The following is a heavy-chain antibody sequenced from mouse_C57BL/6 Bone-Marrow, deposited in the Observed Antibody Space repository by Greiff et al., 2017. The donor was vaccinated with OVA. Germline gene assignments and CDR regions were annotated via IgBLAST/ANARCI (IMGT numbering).Heavy chain of an antibody. CDR3: ARGDYYGSSYDAMDY. D-gene: IGHD1-1*01. Sequence: VQLQQPGAELVKPGASVKLSCKASGYTFTSYWMHWVKQRPGQGLEWIGMIHPNSGSTNYNEKFKRKATLTVDKSSSTAYMQLSSLTSDDSAVYYCARGDYYGSSYDAMDYWGQGTSVTVSS. CDR1: GYTFTSYW. J-gene: IGHJ4*01. V-gene: IGHV1-64*01. CDR2: IHPNSGST.